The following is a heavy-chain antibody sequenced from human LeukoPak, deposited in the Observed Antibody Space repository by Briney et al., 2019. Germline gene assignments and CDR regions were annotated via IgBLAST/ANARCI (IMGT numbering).Heavy chain of an antibody. J-gene: IGHJ4*02. CDR3: TRVLNPWFGEFAFDY. Sequence: SETLSLTCTVSGDSISSYYWSWIRQPPGKRLEWIGYIYYSGSTNYNPSLKSRLTISLDTSKNQFSLKLSSVTAADTAVYYCTRVLNPWFGEFAFDYWGQGALVIVSS. CDR2: IYYSGST. V-gene: IGHV4-59*01. CDR1: GDSISSYY. D-gene: IGHD3-10*01.